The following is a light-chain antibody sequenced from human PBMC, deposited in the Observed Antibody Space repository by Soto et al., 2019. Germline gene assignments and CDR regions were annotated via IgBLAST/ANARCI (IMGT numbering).Light chain of an antibody. CDR1: QGISSA. CDR2: DAS. J-gene: IGKJ3*01. Sequence: AIQLTQSPSSLSASVGDRVTITCRASQGISSALAWYQQKPGKAPKLLIYDASSLESGVPSRFSGSGSGTDFTLTISSLQPEDFATYYCQHFNSYLGITFGPGTKLDIK. V-gene: IGKV1-13*02. CDR3: QHFNSYLGIT.